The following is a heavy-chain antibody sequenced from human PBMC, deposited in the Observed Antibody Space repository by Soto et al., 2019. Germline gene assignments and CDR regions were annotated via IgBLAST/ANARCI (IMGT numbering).Heavy chain of an antibody. CDR2: IYYSGST. D-gene: IGHD4-17*01. CDR1: GGSISSSSYY. CDR3: ARHLDYGEYWYFDL. J-gene: IGHJ2*01. Sequence: PSETLSLTCTVPGGSISSSSYYWGWIRQPPGKGLEWIGNIYYSGSTYYNPSLKSRVTISVDTSKNQLSLKLSSVTAADTAVYYCARHLDYGEYWYFDLWGRGTLVTVSS. V-gene: IGHV4-39*01.